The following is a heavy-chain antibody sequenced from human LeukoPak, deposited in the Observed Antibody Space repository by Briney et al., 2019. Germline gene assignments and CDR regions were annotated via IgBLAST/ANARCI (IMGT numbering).Heavy chain of an antibody. V-gene: IGHV4-34*01. CDR2: INHSGST. D-gene: IGHD2-2*01. CDR1: GGSFSGYY. CDR3: ARWADIVVVPADYNWFDP. J-gene: IGHJ5*02. Sequence: SETLSLTCAVYGGSFSGYYWSWIRQPPGKGLEWIGEINHSGSTNYNPSLKSQVTISVDTSKNQFSLKMSSVTAADTAVYYCARWADIVVVPADYNWFDPWGQGTLVTVCS.